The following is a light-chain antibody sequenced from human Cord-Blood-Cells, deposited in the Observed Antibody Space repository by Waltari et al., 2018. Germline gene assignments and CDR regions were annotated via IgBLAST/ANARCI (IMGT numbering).Light chain of an antibody. V-gene: IGKV3-20*01. J-gene: IGKJ5*01. CDR2: GAS. CDR1: QSVSSSY. CDR3: QQYGSSPPIT. Sequence: EIVLTQSPGTLSLSPGERATLSCRASQSVSSSYLTWYQQTPGQAPRLLIFGASSRATGVPDRFSGGRAGTDVTLTISRLEPQDCAVYYCQQYGSSPPITFGQGTRLEMK.